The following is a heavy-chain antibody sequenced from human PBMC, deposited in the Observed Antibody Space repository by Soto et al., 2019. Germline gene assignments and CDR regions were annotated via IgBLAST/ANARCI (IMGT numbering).Heavy chain of an antibody. D-gene: IGHD2-21*01. Sequence: ASVKVSCKSSGYKFISHSITWVLQAPGQGLEWMGRISAYNGNTNDAQKLQVRVTMTTYTSTNTAYRELRSLRSDDTAGYYCARGAFCGGATGCRDMDVWGQGTTVTVSS. CDR1: GYKFISHS. CDR3: ARGAFCGGATGCRDMDV. V-gene: IGHV1-18*01. J-gene: IGHJ6*01. CDR2: ISAYNGNT.